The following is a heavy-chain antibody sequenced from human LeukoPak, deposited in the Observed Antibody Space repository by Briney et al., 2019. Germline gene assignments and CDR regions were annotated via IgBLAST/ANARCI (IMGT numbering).Heavy chain of an antibody. Sequence: SETLSLTCTVSGVSISSYYWSWIPQPPGKGLEWMVYVYYSGSTNYNSSLESLVTISVESSKNAFSLKLSSVTTADTAVYFWACSPLSRGKRTYLDSWGQGTLVTVSS. CDR1: GVSISSYY. CDR3: ACSPLSRGKRTYLDS. J-gene: IGHJ4*02. D-gene: IGHD3-22*01. CDR2: VYYSGST. V-gene: IGHV4-59*01.